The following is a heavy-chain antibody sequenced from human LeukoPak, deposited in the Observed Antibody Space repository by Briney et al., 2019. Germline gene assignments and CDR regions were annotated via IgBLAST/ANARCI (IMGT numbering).Heavy chain of an antibody. CDR1: GGSFSGYY. D-gene: IGHD3-3*01. V-gene: IGHV4-34*01. J-gene: IGHJ3*02. Sequence: PSETLSLTCAVYGGSFSGYYWSWIRQPPGKGLEWIGEINHSGSTNYNPSLKSRVTISEDTSKNQFSLKLSSVTAADTAVYYCARQRRNRITIFGVVPDAFDIWGQGTMVTVSS. CDR3: ARQRRNRITIFGVVPDAFDI. CDR2: INHSGST.